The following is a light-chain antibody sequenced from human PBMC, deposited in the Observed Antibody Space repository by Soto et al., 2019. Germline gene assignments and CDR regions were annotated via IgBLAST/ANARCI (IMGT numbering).Light chain of an antibody. V-gene: IGLV2-14*01. CDR2: DVS. Sequence: QSALTQPASVSGSPGQAITISCTGTSSDVGGYNYVSWYQQHPGKAPKLMIYDVSNRPSGVSNRFSGAKSGNTASLTISGLQAEDDSDYYCSSYTSSSTLYVVFVGGTKVTVL. CDR3: SSYTSSSTLYVV. J-gene: IGLJ2*01. CDR1: SSDVGGYNY.